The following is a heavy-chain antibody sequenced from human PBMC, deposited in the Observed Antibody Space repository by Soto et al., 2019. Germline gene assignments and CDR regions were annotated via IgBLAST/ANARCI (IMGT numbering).Heavy chain of an antibody. V-gene: IGHV1-3*01. J-gene: IGHJ4*02. D-gene: IGHD3-9*01. CDR3: ARDRLRYFDWLFSY. Sequence: VKVSCKASGYTFTSYAMHWVRQAPGQRLEWMGWINAGNGNTKYSQKFQGRVTITRDTSASTAYMELSSLRSEDTAVYYCARDRLRYFDWLFSYWGQGTLVTVS. CDR1: GYTFTSYA. CDR2: INAGNGNT.